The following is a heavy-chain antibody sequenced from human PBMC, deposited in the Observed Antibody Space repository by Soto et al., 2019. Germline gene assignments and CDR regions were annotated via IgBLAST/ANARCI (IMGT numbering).Heavy chain of an antibody. CDR1: GFTFSSYA. D-gene: IGHD2-2*01. V-gene: IGHV3-23*01. CDR3: AKDGDIVVVPAAMPCEGGYYYYYYMDV. J-gene: IGHJ6*03. CDR2: ISGSGGST. Sequence: EVQLLESGGGLVQPGGSLRLSCAASGFTFSSYAMSWVRQAPGKGLEWVSAISGSGGSTYYADSVKGRFTISRDNSKNTLYMQMSSLRAEDTAVYYCAKDGDIVVVPAAMPCEGGYYYYYYMDVWGEGTTVTVSS.